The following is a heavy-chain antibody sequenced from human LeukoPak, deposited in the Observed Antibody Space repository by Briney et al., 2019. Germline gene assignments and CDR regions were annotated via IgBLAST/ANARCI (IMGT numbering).Heavy chain of an antibody. V-gene: IGHV3-30*04. CDR2: ISYDGSNK. J-gene: IGHJ3*02. CDR1: GFTFSSYA. CDR3: ASSALTGVAFDI. Sequence: GGSLRLSCAASGFTFSSYAMHWVRQAPGKGLEWVAVISYDGSNKYYADSVKGRFTISRDNAKNSLFLQMNSLRAEDTAVYYCASSALTGVAFDIWGQGTMVTVSS.